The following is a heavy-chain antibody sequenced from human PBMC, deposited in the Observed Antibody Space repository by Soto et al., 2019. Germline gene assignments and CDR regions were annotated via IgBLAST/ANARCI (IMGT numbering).Heavy chain of an antibody. D-gene: IGHD6-13*01. CDR1: GGSISSYY. CDR3: ARHPGIADYYYMDV. CDR2: IYYSGST. V-gene: IGHV4-59*08. Sequence: SETLSLTCTVSGGSISSYYWSWIRQPPGKGLEWIGYIYYSGSTNYNPSLKSRVTISVDTSKNQFSLKLSSVTAADTAVYYCARHPGIADYYYMDVWGKGTTVTVSS. J-gene: IGHJ6*03.